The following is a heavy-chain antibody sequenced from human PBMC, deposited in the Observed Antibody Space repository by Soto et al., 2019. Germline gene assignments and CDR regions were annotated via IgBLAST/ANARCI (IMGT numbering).Heavy chain of an antibody. CDR3: ARVGGVAARTFDY. Sequence: QVQLQESGPGVVKLSETLSLTCTVSGGSISPFYWSWVRQPPGKGLEWIGYLYYSGNTNYNPSLKSRVTISLDASKNQVSLRLTSVTAADTAVYYCARVGGVAARTFDYWGQGTVVTVSS. V-gene: IGHV4-59*01. CDR2: LYYSGNT. D-gene: IGHD2-15*01. CDR1: GGSISPFY. J-gene: IGHJ4*02.